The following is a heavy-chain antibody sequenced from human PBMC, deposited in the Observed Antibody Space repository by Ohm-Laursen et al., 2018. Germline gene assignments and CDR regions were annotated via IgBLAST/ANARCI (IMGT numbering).Heavy chain of an antibody. CDR1: GFTFSGYY. V-gene: IGHV3-11*04. D-gene: IGHD1-7*01. Sequence: SLRLSCTAPGFTFSGYYMSWIRQAPGKGLEWVSYISSSGSPKNYADSVKGRFIISRDNAKNSLYLQMNSLRAEDTAVYYCARDPNWNYWVYSAFDIWGQGTMVTVSS. J-gene: IGHJ3*02. CDR2: ISSSGSPK. CDR3: ARDPNWNYWVYSAFDI.